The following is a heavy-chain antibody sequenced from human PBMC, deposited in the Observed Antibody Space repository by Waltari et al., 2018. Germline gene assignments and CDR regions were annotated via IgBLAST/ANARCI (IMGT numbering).Heavy chain of an antibody. CDR2: IYYRGST. D-gene: IGHD5-12*01. CDR3: ASHYSGLDY. CDR1: GGSISSHY. J-gene: IGHJ4*02. Sequence: QVQLQESGPGLVKPSETLSLTCTVSGGSISSHYWSWIRQPPGKGLEWIGYIYYRGSTNYNPSLKGRVTISVDTSKNQFSLKLSSVTAADTAVYYCASHYSGLDYWGQGTLVTVSS. V-gene: IGHV4-59*11.